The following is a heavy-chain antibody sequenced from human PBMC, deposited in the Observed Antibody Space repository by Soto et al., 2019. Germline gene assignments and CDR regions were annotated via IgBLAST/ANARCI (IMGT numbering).Heavy chain of an antibody. J-gene: IGHJ5*02. V-gene: IGHV4-39*01. CDR1: GGSISSSSYY. CDR3: ARHGEFPNWFDP. Sequence: SETLSLTCTVSGGSISSSSYYWGWIRQPPGKGLEWIGSIYYSGSTYYNPSLQSRVTISVDTSKNQFSLKLSSVTAADTAVYYCARHGEFPNWFDPWGQGTLVTVSS. CDR2: IYYSGST. D-gene: IGHD3-10*01.